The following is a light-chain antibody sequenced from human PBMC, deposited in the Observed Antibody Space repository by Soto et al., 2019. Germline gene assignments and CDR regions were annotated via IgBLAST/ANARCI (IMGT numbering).Light chain of an antibody. Sequence: HSALTQPASVSGSPGQSIAISCTGTSSDVGAYDYVSWYQQHPDRAPRLVIYEVSNRPSGVSNRFSGSKSVNTATLTISGLQAEDEADYYCASHTTTNTRVFGTGTKLTVL. CDR1: SSDVGAYDY. CDR3: ASHTTTNTRV. J-gene: IGLJ1*01. CDR2: EVS. V-gene: IGLV2-14*03.